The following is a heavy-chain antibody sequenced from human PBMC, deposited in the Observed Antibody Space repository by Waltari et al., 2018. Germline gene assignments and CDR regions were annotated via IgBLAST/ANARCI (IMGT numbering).Heavy chain of an antibody. V-gene: IGHV4-39*07. Sequence: QLQLQESGPGLVKPSETLSLTCTVSGGSISSSSYYWGCLRQPPGKGLEWIGSIYYSGSTYYNPSLKSRVTISVDTSKNQFSLKLSSVTAADTAVYYCARDGYCSGGSCYSSDYWGQGTLVTVSS. CDR2: IYYSGST. CDR3: ARDGYCSGGSCYSSDY. J-gene: IGHJ4*02. D-gene: IGHD2-15*01. CDR1: GGSISSSSYY.